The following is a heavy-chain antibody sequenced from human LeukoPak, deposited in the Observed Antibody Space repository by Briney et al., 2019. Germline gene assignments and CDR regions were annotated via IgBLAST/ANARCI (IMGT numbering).Heavy chain of an antibody. CDR1: GYTFTSYY. CDR2: INPSGGST. V-gene: IGHV1-46*01. Sequence: ASMKVSCKASGYTFTSYYMHWVRQAPGQGLEWMGIINPSGGSTSYAQKFQGRVTITRATSASTAYMELSSLRSEDTAVYYCARVGYSGYDSRPVFNYWGQGTLVTVSS. D-gene: IGHD5-12*01. CDR3: ARVGYSGYDSRPVFNY. J-gene: IGHJ4*02.